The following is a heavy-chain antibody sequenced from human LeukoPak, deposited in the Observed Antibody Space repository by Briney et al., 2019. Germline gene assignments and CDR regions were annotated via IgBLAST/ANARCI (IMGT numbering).Heavy chain of an antibody. CDR3: AKGLRYFDRHDAFDI. V-gene: IGHV3-23*01. J-gene: IGHJ3*02. Sequence: PGGSLRLSCAASGFTVSSNYMSWVRQAPGKGLEWDSAISGSGGSTYYADSVKGRFTISRGNSKNTLYLQMNSLRAEDTAVYYCAKGLRYFDRHDAFDIWGQGTMVTVSS. CDR2: ISGSGGST. CDR1: GFTVSSNY. D-gene: IGHD3-9*01.